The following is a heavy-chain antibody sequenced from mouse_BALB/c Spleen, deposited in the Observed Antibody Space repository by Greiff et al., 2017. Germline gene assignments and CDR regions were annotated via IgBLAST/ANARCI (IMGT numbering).Heavy chain of an antibody. J-gene: IGHJ3*01. Sequence: VMLVESGPELVRPGVSVKISCKGSGYTFTDYAMHWVKQSHAKSLEWIGVISTYSGNTNYNQKFKGKATMTVDKSSSTAYMELARLTSEDSAIYYCARFPYGNYEGWFAYWGQGTLVTVSA. CDR3: ARFPYGNYEGWFAY. D-gene: IGHD2-1*01. CDR2: ISTYSGNT. CDR1: GYTFTDYA. V-gene: IGHV1-67*01.